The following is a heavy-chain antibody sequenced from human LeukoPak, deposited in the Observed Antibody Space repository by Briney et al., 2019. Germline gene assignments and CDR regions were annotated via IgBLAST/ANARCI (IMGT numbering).Heavy chain of an antibody. D-gene: IGHD1-26*01. J-gene: IGHJ4*02. Sequence: GGSLRLSCAASGFTFDDFAMHWVRQAPGKGLEWVSGINWNSGYIGYADSVKGRFTISRDNAKNSLYLQMISLRTEDTALYYCAKDRGVGIYYFDSWGQGTLVTVSS. V-gene: IGHV3-9*01. CDR1: GFTFDDFA. CDR2: INWNSGYI. CDR3: AKDRGVGIYYFDS.